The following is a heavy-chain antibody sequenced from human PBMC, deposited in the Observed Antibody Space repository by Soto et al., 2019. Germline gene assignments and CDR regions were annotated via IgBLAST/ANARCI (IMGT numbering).Heavy chain of an antibody. CDR1: GFTFSSYW. D-gene: IGHD4-4*01. Sequence: GGSLRLSCAASGFTFSSYWMSWVRQAPGKGLEWVANIKQDGSEKYYGDSVKGRFTISRDNAKNSLYLQMNSLRAEDTAVYYCARDWSDYKSFRYYYYMDVWGKGTTVTVSS. V-gene: IGHV3-7*01. CDR2: IKQDGSEK. CDR3: ARDWSDYKSFRYYYYMDV. J-gene: IGHJ6*03.